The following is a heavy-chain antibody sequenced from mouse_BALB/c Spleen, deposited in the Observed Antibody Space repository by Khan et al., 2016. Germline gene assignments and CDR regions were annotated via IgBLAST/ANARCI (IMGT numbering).Heavy chain of an antibody. CDR1: GYTFTDYS. V-gene: IGHV9-2-1*01. CDR2: INTETGEP. D-gene: IGHD2-3*01. Sequence: QIQLVQSGPELKKPGETVKISCKASGYTFTDYSMHWVKQAPGKGLKWMGWINTETGEPTYADDFKGRFAFSLETSASTAYLQINNLKNEDTATXCCARWLLRGYAMDYWCQGTSVTVSS. J-gene: IGHJ4*01. CDR3: ARWLLRGYAMDY.